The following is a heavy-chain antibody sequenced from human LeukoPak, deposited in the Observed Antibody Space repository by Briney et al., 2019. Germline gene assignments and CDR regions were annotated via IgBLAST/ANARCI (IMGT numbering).Heavy chain of an antibody. CDR3: AKDRPTTTAFDY. CDR2: MSGSGGST. CDR1: GFTFSSYA. Sequence: GGFLRLSCAASGFTFSSYAMSWVRQAPGKGLEWVSAMSGSGGSTYYADSVKGRFTISRDNSKNMLYLQMNSLRAEDTAIYYCAKDRPTTTAFDYWGQGTLVTVSS. J-gene: IGHJ4*02. V-gene: IGHV3-23*01. D-gene: IGHD4-17*01.